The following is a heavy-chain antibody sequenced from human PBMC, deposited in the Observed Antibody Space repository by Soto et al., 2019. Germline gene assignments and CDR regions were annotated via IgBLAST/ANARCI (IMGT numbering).Heavy chain of an antibody. CDR2: IIPIFGTA. J-gene: IGHJ6*02. CDR3: ASSNSSTGYYYYGMDV. CDR1: GGTFSSYA. V-gene: IGHV1-69*13. D-gene: IGHD4-4*01. Sequence: ASVKVSCKASGGTFSSYAISWVRQAPGQGLEWMGGIIPIFGTANYAQKFQGTVTITADESTSTAYMELSSLRSEDTAVYYCASSNSSTGYYYYGMDVWGQGTTVTVSS.